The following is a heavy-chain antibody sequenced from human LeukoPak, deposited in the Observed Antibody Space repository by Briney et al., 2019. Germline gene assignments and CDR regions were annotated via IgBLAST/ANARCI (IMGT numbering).Heavy chain of an antibody. D-gene: IGHD3-16*02. J-gene: IGHJ4*02. CDR2: IDRSGVT. CDR1: GFTFSSYG. Sequence: GGSLRLSCAASGFTFSSYGMSWVRQAPGKGLEWVSVIDRSGVTHYADSVKGRFTISRDNSKNTLYLQMNSLRAEDTGVYYCAKGAFYEYVWGSYRYYDYWGQGTLVTVSS. V-gene: IGHV3-23*05. CDR3: AKGAFYEYVWGSYRYYDY.